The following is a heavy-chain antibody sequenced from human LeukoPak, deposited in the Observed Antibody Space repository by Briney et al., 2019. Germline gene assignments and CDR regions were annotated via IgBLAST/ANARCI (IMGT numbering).Heavy chain of an antibody. D-gene: IGHD5-24*01. CDR3: ARARGGRWLHLEDY. CDR1: GGSISSSSYY. V-gene: IGHV4-39*07. CDR2: IYYSGST. J-gene: IGHJ4*02. Sequence: SETLSLTCTVSGGSISSSSYYWGWVRQPPGKGLEWIGSIYYSGSTYYNPSLKSRVTISMDTSKNRFSLILTSVTAADTAVYYCARARGGRWLHLEDYWGQGTLVTVSS.